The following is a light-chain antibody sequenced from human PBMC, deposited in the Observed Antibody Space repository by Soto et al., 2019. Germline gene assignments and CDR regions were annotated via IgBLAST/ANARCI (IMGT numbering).Light chain of an antibody. CDR2: AAS. CDR3: QQSYSTLSYT. CDR1: QSISSY. Sequence: PSSLSASVGDRVTITCRASQSISSYLNWYQQKPGKAPKLLIYAASSLQSGVPSRFSGSGSGTDFTLTISSLQPEDFATYYCQQSYSTLSYTFGQGTKVDIK. J-gene: IGKJ2*01. V-gene: IGKV1-39*01.